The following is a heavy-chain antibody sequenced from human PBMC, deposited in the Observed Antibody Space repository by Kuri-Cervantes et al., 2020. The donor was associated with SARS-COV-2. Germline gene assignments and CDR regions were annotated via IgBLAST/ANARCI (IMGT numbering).Heavy chain of an antibody. CDR2: INPSGGST. CDR3: ARNLGVLAFGELLD. Sequence: ASVKVSCKASGYTFTSYYMHWVRQAPGQGLEWMGIINPSGGSTSYAQKLQGRVTMTTDTSTSTAYMELRSLRSDDTAVYYCARNLGVLAFGELLDWGQGTLVTVSS. CDR1: GYTFTSYY. J-gene: IGHJ4*02. D-gene: IGHD3-10*01. V-gene: IGHV1-46*01.